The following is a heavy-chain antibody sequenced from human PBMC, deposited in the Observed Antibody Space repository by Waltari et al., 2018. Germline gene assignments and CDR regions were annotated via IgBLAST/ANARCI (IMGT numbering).Heavy chain of an antibody. V-gene: IGHV4-61*09. CDR1: GGSISSGSYY. J-gene: IGHJ4*02. D-gene: IGHD4-17*01. CDR2: IYTSGRT. Sequence: QVQLQESGPGLVKPSQTLSLTCTVSGGSISSGSYYWSWIRQPAGKGLEWIWYIYTSGRTNDNPALKSRVTISVDTSKNQFTLKLSSVTAADTAVYYCARGHYGDFDYWGQGTLVTVSS. CDR3: ARGHYGDFDY.